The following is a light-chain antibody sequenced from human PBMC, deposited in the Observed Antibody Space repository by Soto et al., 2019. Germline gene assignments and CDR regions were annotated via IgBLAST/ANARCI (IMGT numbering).Light chain of an antibody. V-gene: IGLV2-14*01. J-gene: IGLJ1*01. CDR1: SSDVGTYNY. CDR3: TSYTRDTALV. CDR2: EVS. Sequence: QSALTQPASVSGAPGQSITISCTGTSSDVGTYNYVSWYQHHPGKAPKLIIYEVSNRPSGVSNRFSGSKSGSTASLTISGLQAEDEADYHCTSYTRDTALVFGTGTKV.